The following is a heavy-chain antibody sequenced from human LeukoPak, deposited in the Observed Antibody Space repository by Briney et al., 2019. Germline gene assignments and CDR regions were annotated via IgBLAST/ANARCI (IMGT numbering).Heavy chain of an antibody. CDR3: ARGGGDI. J-gene: IGHJ3*02. V-gene: IGHV3-72*01. CDR2: TRNKANSYTT. CDR1: GFTFSSYE. Sequence: PGGSLRLSCAASGFTFSSYEINWVRQAPGKGLEWVGRTRNKANSYTTEYAASVKGRFTISRDDSKNSLYLQMNSLKTEDTAVYYCARGGGDIWGQGTMVTVSS. D-gene: IGHD3-10*01.